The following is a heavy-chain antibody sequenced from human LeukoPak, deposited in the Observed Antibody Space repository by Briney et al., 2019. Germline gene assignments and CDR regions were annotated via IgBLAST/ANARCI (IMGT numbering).Heavy chain of an antibody. V-gene: IGHV3-23*01. CDR2: ISGSGIST. CDR1: GFTFSSYA. Sequence: GGSLRLSCAASGFTFSSYAMTWVRQAPGKGLEWVSSISGSGISTYYADSVKGRFTISRDNFRNTLYLQMNSLRAEDTALYYCVKGDNNILTGYYNSFDYWGQGTLVTVSS. D-gene: IGHD3-9*01. CDR3: VKGDNNILTGYYNSFDY. J-gene: IGHJ4*02.